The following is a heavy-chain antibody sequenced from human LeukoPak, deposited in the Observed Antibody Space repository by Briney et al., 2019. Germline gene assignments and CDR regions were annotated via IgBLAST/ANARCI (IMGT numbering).Heavy chain of an antibody. CDR1: GYTFTSYA. V-gene: IGHV1-3*01. Sequence: ASVKVSCKASGYTFTSYAMHWVRQAPGQRLEWMGWINAGNGNTKYSQKFQGRVTITRDTSASTAYMELSSLRSEDTAVYYCARDMLPSLLWFGDSPASGYYYYGMDVWGQGTTVTVSS. CDR2: INAGNGNT. J-gene: IGHJ6*02. D-gene: IGHD3-10*01. CDR3: ARDMLPSLLWFGDSPASGYYYYGMDV.